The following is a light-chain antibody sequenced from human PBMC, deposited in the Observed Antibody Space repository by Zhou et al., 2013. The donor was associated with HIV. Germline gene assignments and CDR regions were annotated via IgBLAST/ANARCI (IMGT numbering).Light chain of an antibody. CDR3: QQRYNWPLT. CDR1: QSVHSNY. CDR2: GAS. V-gene: IGKV3D-20*02. Sequence: EIVLTQSPGTLSLSPGERATLSCRASQSVHSNYLAWYQQKPGQAPRLLIFGASYRATGIPDRFSGSGSGTDFTLTISRLEPEDFAVYYCQQRYNWPLTFGGGTKVEIK. J-gene: IGKJ4*01.